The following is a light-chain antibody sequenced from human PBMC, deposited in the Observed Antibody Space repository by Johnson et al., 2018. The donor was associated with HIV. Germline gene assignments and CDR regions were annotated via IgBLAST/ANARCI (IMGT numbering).Light chain of an antibody. CDR1: SSNIGNNY. V-gene: IGLV1-51*01. Sequence: QSVLTQPPSVSAAPGQKVTISCSGSSSNIGNNYVSWYQQFPERAPKRLIYDNTKRPSGIPDRFSGSKSDASATLAITGLQPGDEADYYCGTWDSSLSAYVFGTGTKVTVL. J-gene: IGLJ1*01. CDR2: DNT. CDR3: GTWDSSLSAYV.